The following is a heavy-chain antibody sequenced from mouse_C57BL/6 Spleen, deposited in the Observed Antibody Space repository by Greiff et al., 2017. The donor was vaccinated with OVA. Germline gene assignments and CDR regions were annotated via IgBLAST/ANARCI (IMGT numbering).Heavy chain of an antibody. CDR2: INPRDGST. J-gene: IGHJ2*01. CDR1: GYTFTDYT. V-gene: IGHV1-78*01. CDR3: ARLDPGYYFDY. Sequence: QVQLQQSDAELVKPGASVKISCKASGYTFTDYTIHWMKQRPEQGLEWIGYINPRDGSTKYNEKFKGKATLTADKSSSTAYMQLNSLTSEDSACDFCARLDPGYYFDYWGQGTTLTVSS.